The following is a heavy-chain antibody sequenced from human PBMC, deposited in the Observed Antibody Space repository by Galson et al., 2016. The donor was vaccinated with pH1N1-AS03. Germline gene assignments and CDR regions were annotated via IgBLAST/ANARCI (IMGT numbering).Heavy chain of an antibody. CDR1: GLTFNSYA. J-gene: IGHJ4*02. CDR3: AREGKMAALLAFDY. CDR2: ISGRGGTT. V-gene: IGHV3-23*01. Sequence: SLRLSCEASGLTFNSYAMSWVRQAPGKGLEWVSSISGRGGTTYYADSVKGSFTNSRDNSRNTVYLQMTSLRPEDTGVYYCAREGKMAALLAFDYWGQGTLVAVSS. D-gene: IGHD6-6*01.